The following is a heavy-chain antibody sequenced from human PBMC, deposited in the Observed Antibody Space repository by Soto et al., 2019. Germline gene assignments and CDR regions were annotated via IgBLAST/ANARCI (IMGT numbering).Heavy chain of an antibody. Sequence: TLSLTCAVSGGSISSGGYSWSWIRQPPGKGLEWIGYIYHSGSTYYNPSLKSRVTISVDRSKNQFSLKLSSVTAADTAVYYCARSLWFGELINWFEPWGQGTLVTISS. CDR1: GGSISSGGYS. J-gene: IGHJ5*02. D-gene: IGHD3-10*01. V-gene: IGHV4-30-2*01. CDR3: ARSLWFGELINWFEP. CDR2: IYHSGST.